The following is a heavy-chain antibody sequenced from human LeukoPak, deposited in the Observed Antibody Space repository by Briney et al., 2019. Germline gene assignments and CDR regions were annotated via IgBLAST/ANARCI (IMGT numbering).Heavy chain of an antibody. J-gene: IGHJ3*02. CDR1: GFTFSSYA. V-gene: IGHV4-34*01. Sequence: GSLRLSCAASGFTFSSYAMSWIRQPPGKGLEWIGEINHSGSTNYNPSLKSRVTISVDTSKNQFSLKLSSVTAADTAVYYCARSRRYQLLRHAFDIWGQGTMVTVSS. D-gene: IGHD2-2*01. CDR2: INHSGST. CDR3: ARSRRYQLLRHAFDI.